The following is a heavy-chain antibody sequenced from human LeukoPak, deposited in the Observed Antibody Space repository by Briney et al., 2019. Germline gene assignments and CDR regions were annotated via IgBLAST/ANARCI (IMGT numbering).Heavy chain of an antibody. D-gene: IGHD2-2*01. CDR1: GYTFTGYY. Sequence: GASVKVSCKASGYTFTGYYMHWVRQAPGQGLEWMGWINPNSGGTNYAQKFQGWDTMTRDTSISTAYMELSRLRSDDTAVYYCARDRGGYCSSTSCYGSFWFDPWGQGTLVTVSS. CDR3: ARDRGGYCSSTSCYGSFWFDP. V-gene: IGHV1-2*04. CDR2: INPNSGGT. J-gene: IGHJ5*02.